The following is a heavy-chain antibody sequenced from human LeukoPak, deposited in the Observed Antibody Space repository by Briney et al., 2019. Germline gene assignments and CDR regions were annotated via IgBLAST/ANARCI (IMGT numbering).Heavy chain of an antibody. CDR1: GFTFSSYA. CDR2: ISSSSSTI. D-gene: IGHD3-3*01. Sequence: PGGSLRLSCAASGFTFSSYAMNWVRQAPGKGLEWVSYISSSSSTIYYADSVKGRFTISRDNAKNSLYLQMNSLRAEDTAVYYCARIGSRITIFGVVMDVWGKGTTVTVSS. V-gene: IGHV3-48*01. J-gene: IGHJ6*03. CDR3: ARIGSRITIFGVVMDV.